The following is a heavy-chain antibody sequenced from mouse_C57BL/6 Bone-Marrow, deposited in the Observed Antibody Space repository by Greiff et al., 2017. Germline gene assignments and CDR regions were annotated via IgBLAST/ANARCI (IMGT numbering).Heavy chain of an antibody. J-gene: IGHJ4*01. CDR3: AREFYGSSYYAMDY. D-gene: IGHD1-1*01. V-gene: IGHV2-2*01. CDR2: IWSGGST. Sequence: VKLMESGPGLVQPSQSLSITCTVSGFSLTSYGVHWVRQSPGKGLEWLGVIWSGGSTDYNAAFISRLSISKDNSKSQVFFKMNSLQADDTAIYYCAREFYGSSYYAMDYWGQGTSVTVSS. CDR1: GFSLTSYG.